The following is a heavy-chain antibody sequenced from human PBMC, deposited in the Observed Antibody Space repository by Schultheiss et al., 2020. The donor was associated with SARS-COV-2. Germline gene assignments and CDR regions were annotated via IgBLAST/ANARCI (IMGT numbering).Heavy chain of an antibody. CDR3: ARDRLWGGYFDP. J-gene: IGHJ5*02. CDR2: IYTSGST. CDR1: GGSISSYY. V-gene: IGHV4-4*07. D-gene: IGHD3-16*01. Sequence: SETLSLTCTVSGGSISSYYWSWIRQPAGKGLEWIGRIYTSGSTNYNPSLKSRVTISVDTSKNQFSLKLSSVTAADTAVYYCARDRLWGGYFDPWGQGTLVTVSS.